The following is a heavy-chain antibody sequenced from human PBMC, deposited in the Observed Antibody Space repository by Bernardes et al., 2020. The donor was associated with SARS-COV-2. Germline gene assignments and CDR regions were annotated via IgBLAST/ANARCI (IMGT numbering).Heavy chain of an antibody. CDR2: INGDGSTT. Sequence: GGSLRLSCAASGFTFSTYWMHWVRQAPGKGLVWVSRINGDGSTTNYADSMKGRLTISRDNAKNTLYLQMNSLGAEDTAVYYCATGGSGYYHSWGRGTLVTVSS. CDR1: GFTFSTYW. J-gene: IGHJ1*01. CDR3: ATGGSGYYHS. V-gene: IGHV3-74*01. D-gene: IGHD3-22*01.